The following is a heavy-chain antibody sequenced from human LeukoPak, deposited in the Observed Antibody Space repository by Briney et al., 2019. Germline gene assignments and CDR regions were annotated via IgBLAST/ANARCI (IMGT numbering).Heavy chain of an antibody. J-gene: IGHJ4*02. V-gene: IGHV3-23*01. CDR1: GFTFRSYA. CDR2: ISGSGGST. D-gene: IGHD3-3*01. CDR3: AKKEWLEDYFDY. Sequence: GGSLRLSCAASGFTFRSYAMSWVRQAPGKGLEWVSAISGSGGSTYYADSVKGRFTISRDNSKNTLYLQMNSLRAEDTAVYYCAKKEWLEDYFDYWGQGTLVTVSS.